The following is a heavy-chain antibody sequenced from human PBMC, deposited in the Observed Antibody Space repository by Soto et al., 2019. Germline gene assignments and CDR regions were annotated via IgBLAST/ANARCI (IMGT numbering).Heavy chain of an antibody. Sequence: RHAPGKGLEWMGWISAYNGNTNYAQKLQGRVTMTTDTSTSTAYMELRSLRSDDTAVYDCARLIAAASDYLGRGTLVTVSS. CDR2: ISAYNGNT. CDR3: ARLIAAASDY. V-gene: IGHV1-18*01. J-gene: IGHJ4*02. D-gene: IGHD6-13*01.